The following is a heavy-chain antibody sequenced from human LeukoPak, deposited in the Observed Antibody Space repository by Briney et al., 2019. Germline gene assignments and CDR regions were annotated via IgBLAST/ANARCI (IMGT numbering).Heavy chain of an antibody. CDR2: IWYDGSNK. J-gene: IGHJ4*02. Sequence: GGSLRLSCAASGFTFSSYGMHWVRQAPGKGLEWVAVIWYDGSNKYYAASVKGRFTISRDSAKNSLYLQMTSLRAEDMALYYCAKGQSYSSSSTIDYWGQGTLVTVSP. V-gene: IGHV3-33*03. CDR1: GFTFSSYG. D-gene: IGHD6-6*01. CDR3: AKGQSYSSSSTIDY.